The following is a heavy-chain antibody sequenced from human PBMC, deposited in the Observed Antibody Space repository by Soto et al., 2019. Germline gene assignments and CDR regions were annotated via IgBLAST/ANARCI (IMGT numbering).Heavy chain of an antibody. J-gene: IGHJ3*02. CDR2: IYPGDSDT. Sequence: RGESLKISCKGSGYSFTSYWIGWVRQMPGKGLEWMGIIYPGDSDTRYSPSFQGQVTISADKSISTAYLQWSSLKASDTAMYYCATQGIIFVRAVNIAFPNATFDIWGQATMVT. CDR1: GYSFTSYW. CDR3: ATQGIIFVRAVNIAFPNATFDI. D-gene: IGHD3-10*01. V-gene: IGHV5-51*01.